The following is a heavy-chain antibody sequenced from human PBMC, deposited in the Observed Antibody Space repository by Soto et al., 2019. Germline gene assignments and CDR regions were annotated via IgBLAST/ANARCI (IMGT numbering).Heavy chain of an antibody. CDR2: IYYSGST. V-gene: IGHV4-59*01. D-gene: IGHD3-3*01. CDR1: GGSISSYY. J-gene: IGHJ4*02. Sequence: QVQLQESGPGLVKPSETLSLTCTVSGGSISSYYWSWIRQPPGKGLEWIGYIYYSGSTNYNPSLKSRVTISVDTSKNQFSLKLSSVTAADTAVYYCARLYYDFWSGYLFDYWGQGTLVTVSS. CDR3: ARLYYDFWSGYLFDY.